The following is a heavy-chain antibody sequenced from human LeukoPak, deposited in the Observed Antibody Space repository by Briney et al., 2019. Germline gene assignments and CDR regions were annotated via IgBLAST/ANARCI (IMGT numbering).Heavy chain of an antibody. D-gene: IGHD3-22*01. J-gene: IGHJ4*02. CDR3: ARGRGYRSGYYGY. CDR2: INHSGST. V-gene: IGHV4-34*01. Sequence: KPSETLSLTCAVYGGSFSGYYWSWIRQPPGKGLEWIGEINHSGSTNYNPSLKSRVTVSVDTSKNQFSLKLSSVTAADTAVYYCARGRGYRSGYYGYWGQGTLVTVSS. CDR1: GGSFSGYY.